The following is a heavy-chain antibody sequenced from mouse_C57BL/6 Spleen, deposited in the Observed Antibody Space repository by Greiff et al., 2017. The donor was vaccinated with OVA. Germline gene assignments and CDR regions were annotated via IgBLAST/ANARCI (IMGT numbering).Heavy chain of an antibody. CDR3: ARCDYGSSYWYVDV. CDR1: GYTFTSYW. J-gene: IGHJ1*03. D-gene: IGHD1-1*01. CDR2: IDPSDSST. V-gene: IGHV1-59*01. Sequence: QVQLQQPGAELVRPGTSVQLSCKASGYTFTSYWMHWVKQRPGQGLEWIGVIDPSDSSTNYNQKFKGKATLTVDTSSSTAYMQLSSLTSEDSAVYYWARCDYGSSYWYVDVWGTGTTVTVSS.